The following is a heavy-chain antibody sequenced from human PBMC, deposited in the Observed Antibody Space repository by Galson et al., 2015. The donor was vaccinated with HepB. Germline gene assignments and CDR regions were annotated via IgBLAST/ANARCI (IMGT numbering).Heavy chain of an antibody. Sequence: SVKVSCKASGYNFDSYVVHWVRQAPGQTLEWMGWINAANGVTKYSQRFQGRVTIIRDTSARVASLELRRLKSEDTAVYYCARGGVRTAARDWWNNWFDPWAREPWSPSPQ. CDR3: ARGGVRTAARDWWNNWFDP. J-gene: IGHJ5*02. CDR1: GYNFDSYV. D-gene: IGHD6-6*01. CDR2: INAANGVT. V-gene: IGHV1-3*01.